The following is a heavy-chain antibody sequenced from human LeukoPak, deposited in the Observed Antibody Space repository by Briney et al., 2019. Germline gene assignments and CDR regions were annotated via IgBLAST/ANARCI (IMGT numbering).Heavy chain of an antibody. J-gene: IGHJ4*02. CDR2: IKPDSGAT. V-gene: IGHV1-2*02. CDR1: GFTFGDHY. Sequence: ASVKVSCKASGFTFGDHYMHWLRQAPGQGLEWMGWIKPDSGATNYAQKFQGRFTVSRDVSISTLYMELSSLTSDDTAMYYCARDHDYGPDYWGQGTLVTVSA. CDR3: ARDHDYGPDY. D-gene: IGHD4/OR15-4a*01.